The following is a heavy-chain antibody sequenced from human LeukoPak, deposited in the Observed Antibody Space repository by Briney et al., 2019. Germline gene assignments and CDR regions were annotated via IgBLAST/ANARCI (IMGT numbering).Heavy chain of an antibody. V-gene: IGHV5-10-1*01. J-gene: IGHJ5*02. CDR3: ARGKGWFAP. CDR1: GYNFTRNW. Sequence: GESLQISCKGSGYNFTRNWISWVRQMPGEGLEWMGRIDPSDSYTNYSPSFQGHVTISADKSTSTAYLQWSSLKASDTAMYYCARGKGWFAPWGQGTLVTVSS. CDR2: IDPSDSYT.